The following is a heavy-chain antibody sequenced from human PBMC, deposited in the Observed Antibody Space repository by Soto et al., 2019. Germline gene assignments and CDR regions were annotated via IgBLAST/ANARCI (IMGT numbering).Heavy chain of an antibody. Sequence: NPSETLSLTCSVSGDSISSSSQYWGWIRQPPGKGLEWIGSIHHSGTSYYNPSLKSRVTIFVDTSKNQLSLKLSSVTAADTAVYYCARHWIAGSSIPWGQGTLVTVSS. D-gene: IGHD2-21*01. V-gene: IGHV4-39*01. CDR3: ARHWIAGSSIP. CDR1: GDSISSSSQY. CDR2: IHHSGTS. J-gene: IGHJ5*02.